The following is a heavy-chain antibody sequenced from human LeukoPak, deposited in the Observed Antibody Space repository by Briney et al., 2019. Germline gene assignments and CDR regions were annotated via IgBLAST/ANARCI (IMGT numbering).Heavy chain of an antibody. CDR1: GGSISSYY. CDR3: ARDRSGMNYYYYGMDV. CDR2: IYYSGST. V-gene: IGHV4-59*01. Sequence: PETLSLTCTVSGGSISSYYWSWIRQPPGKGLEWIGYIYYSGSTNYNPSLKSRVTISVDTSKNQFSLKLSSVTAADTAVYYCARDRSGMNYYYYGMDVWGQGTTVTVSS. D-gene: IGHD1-26*01. J-gene: IGHJ6*02.